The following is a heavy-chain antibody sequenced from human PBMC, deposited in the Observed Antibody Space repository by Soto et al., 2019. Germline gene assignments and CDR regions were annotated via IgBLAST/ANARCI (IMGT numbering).Heavy chain of an antibody. V-gene: IGHV1-18*01. CDR1: GYTFTSYG. Sequence: ASGKVSCKGSGYTFTSYGISWVRQAPGKGLEWMGWISAYNGNTNYAQKLQGRVTMTTDTSTSTAYMELRSLRSDDTAVYYCARGDYGDYDLVGNWFDPWGQGTLVTVSS. CDR3: ARGDYGDYDLVGNWFDP. D-gene: IGHD4-17*01. J-gene: IGHJ5*02. CDR2: ISAYNGNT.